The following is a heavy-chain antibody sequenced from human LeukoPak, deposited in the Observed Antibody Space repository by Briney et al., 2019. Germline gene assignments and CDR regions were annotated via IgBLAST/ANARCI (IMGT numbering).Heavy chain of an antibody. CDR2: ISSSGSTI. V-gene: IGHV3-11*04. CDR1: GFTFSDYY. CDR3: ARDGRTTVVTWANDY. J-gene: IGHJ4*02. D-gene: IGHD4-23*01. Sequence: GGSLRLSCAASGFTFSDYYVSWIRQAPGKGLEWVSYISSSGSTIYYADSVKGRFNISRDNAKNSLYLQMNSLRAEDTAVYYCARDGRTTVVTWANDYWGQGTLVTVSS.